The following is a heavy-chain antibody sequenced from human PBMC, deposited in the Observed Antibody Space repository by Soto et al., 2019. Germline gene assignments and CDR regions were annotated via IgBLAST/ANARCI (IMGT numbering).Heavy chain of an antibody. CDR1: GYTFTHFY. CDR3: ARDEGGYDILTGYYKAHHFDY. Sequence: ASVKVSCKASGYTFTHFYITWVRQAPGQGLEWMGAISPHNFNTNYTQKFRGRVTLTTEKSTNTAYMNLRSLTSDDTAVYYCARDEGGYDILTGYYKAHHFDYWGQGVPVTVSS. V-gene: IGHV1-18*01. CDR2: ISPHNFNT. D-gene: IGHD3-9*01. J-gene: IGHJ4*02.